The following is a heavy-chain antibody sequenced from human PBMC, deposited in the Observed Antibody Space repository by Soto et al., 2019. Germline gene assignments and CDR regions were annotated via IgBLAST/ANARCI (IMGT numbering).Heavy chain of an antibody. Sequence: QITLKESGPTLVKPTQTLTLTCTFSGFSFSTSGVGVGWIRQPPGKALEWLALIYWDDDKRYRTSLKNRLTITKDTSKNQVVLTVTNMDPVDTATYYCAHSTAYYDYLSSYWHPHVDYWGQGILVTVSS. CDR2: IYWDDDK. CDR1: GFSFSTSGVG. J-gene: IGHJ4*02. V-gene: IGHV2-5*02. D-gene: IGHD3-3*01. CDR3: AHSTAYYDYLSSYWHPHVDY.